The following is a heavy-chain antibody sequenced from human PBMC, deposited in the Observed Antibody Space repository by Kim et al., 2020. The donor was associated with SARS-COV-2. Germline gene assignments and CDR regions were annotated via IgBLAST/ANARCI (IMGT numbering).Heavy chain of an antibody. V-gene: IGHV3-48*03. D-gene: IGHD3-3*01. Sequence: GGSLRLSCVASGFTFSDYEMNWVRQSPGMGLEWVSFISGSGKTTHYADSAKGRFTISSDNAKNSLYLELNTLRAEDTAVYYCTSDLQMTRAIFPYFYGMDVWGQGTTVIVSS. CDR3: TSDLQMTRAIFPYFYGMDV. CDR1: GFTFSDYE. J-gene: IGHJ6*02. CDR2: ISGSGKTT.